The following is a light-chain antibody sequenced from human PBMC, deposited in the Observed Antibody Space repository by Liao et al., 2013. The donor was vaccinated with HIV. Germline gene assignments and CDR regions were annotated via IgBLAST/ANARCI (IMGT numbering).Light chain of an antibody. J-gene: IGLJ3*02. CDR3: QAWDSSSWV. CDR2: QDN. CDR1: KLGDKY. Sequence: SYELTQAPSVSVSPGQTASITCSGDKLGDKYACWYQQKSGQSPVLVIYQDNKRPSGIPERFSGSNSGNTATLTISGTQAMDEADYYCQAWDSSSWVFGGGTTLTVL. V-gene: IGLV3-1*01.